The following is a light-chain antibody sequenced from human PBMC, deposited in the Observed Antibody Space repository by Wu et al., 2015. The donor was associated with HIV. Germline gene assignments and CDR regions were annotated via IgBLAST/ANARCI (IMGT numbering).Light chain of an antibody. V-gene: IGKV3-15*01. Sequence: TLSVSPGKEHPXLQGQSEYQHNLAWYQQKPGQAPRLLIYDASTRATGIPARFSGSGSGTEFTLTINIMQSEDFAVYYCQPYNNWPPWTFGQGTKVEIK. J-gene: IGKJ1*01. CDR1: EYQHN. CDR3: QPYNNWPPWT. CDR2: DAS.